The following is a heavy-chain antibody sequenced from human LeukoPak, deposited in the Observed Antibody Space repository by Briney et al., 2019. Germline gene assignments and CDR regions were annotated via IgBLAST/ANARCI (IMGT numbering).Heavy chain of an antibody. D-gene: IGHD1-1*01. CDR2: INQDGSEE. CDR3: AREGSYNWNDEGPFDY. CDR1: GFTFSHYW. V-gene: IGHV3-7*01. Sequence: GGSLRLSCAASGFTFSHYWMTWVRQAPGKGLEWVAQINQDGSEEYYMDSVKARFTISRDNAKNSLYLQMNSLRAEDTAVYYCAREGSYNWNDEGPFDYWGQGTLVTVSS. J-gene: IGHJ4*02.